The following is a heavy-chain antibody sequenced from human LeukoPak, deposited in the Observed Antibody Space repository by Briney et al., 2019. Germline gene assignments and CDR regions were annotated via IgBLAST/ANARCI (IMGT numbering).Heavy chain of an antibody. D-gene: IGHD4-23*01. CDR1: GFNFSDYF. J-gene: IGHJ4*02. CDR2: INQDGNEK. V-gene: IGHV3-7*01. CDR3: VRDVGYYGGNHDY. Sequence: GGSLRLSCAASGFNFSDYFLTWVRQAPGKGLEWVANINQDGNEKNYVDSLEGRFTISRDNAKRSLYLQMNSLRVDDTAMYYCVRDVGYYGGNHDYWAQGTLVIVSS.